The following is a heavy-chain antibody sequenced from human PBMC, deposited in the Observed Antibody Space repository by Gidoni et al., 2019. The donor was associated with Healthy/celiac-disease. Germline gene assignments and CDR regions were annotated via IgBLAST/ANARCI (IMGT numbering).Heavy chain of an antibody. V-gene: IGHV4-39*01. CDR1: GGSIRSSSYY. CDR2: IYYRGST. D-gene: IGHD3-3*01. J-gene: IGHJ1*01. CDR3: ARNRITIFGVVIGWDFQH. Sequence: QLQLQESGPGLVKPSETLSPTCTVSGGSIRSSSYYWGWTRQPPGKGLEWIGSIYYRGSTYYNPSLKSRVTISVDTSKNQFSLKLRSVTAADTAVYYCARNRITIFGVVIGWDFQHWGQGTLVTVSS.